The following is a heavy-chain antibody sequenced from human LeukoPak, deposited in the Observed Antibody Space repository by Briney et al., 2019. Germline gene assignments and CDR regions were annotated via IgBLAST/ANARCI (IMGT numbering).Heavy chain of an antibody. D-gene: IGHD2-15*01. CDR1: GFTFSNHS. CDR3: ASHTGVAATFRPFDI. CDR2: ISSSSSTI. V-gene: IGHV3-48*04. J-gene: IGHJ3*02. Sequence: LTGGSLRLSCAASGFTFSNHSINWVRQAPGKGLEWVSYISSSSSTIYCADSVKGRFTISRDNAKNSLFLQMNSLRAEDTAVYYCASHTGVAATFRPFDIWGQGTMVTVSS.